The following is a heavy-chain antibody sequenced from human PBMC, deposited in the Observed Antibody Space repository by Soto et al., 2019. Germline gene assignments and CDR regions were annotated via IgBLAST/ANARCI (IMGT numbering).Heavy chain of an antibody. J-gene: IGHJ4*02. CDR1: GYTFTSYD. CDR2: ISAYTGNT. Sequence: AASVKVSCKASGYTFTSYDINWVRQAPGQGLEWMGWISAYTGNTNYAQKLQGRVTMTTDTSTSTAYMELRSLRSDDTAVYYCAKSFFYDSSGYPTLFDYWGQGTLVTSPQ. D-gene: IGHD3-22*01. CDR3: AKSFFYDSSGYPTLFDY. V-gene: IGHV1-18*04.